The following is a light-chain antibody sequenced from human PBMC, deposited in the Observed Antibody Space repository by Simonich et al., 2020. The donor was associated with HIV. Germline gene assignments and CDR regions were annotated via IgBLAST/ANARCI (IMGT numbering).Light chain of an antibody. CDR3: QQYYSYPRT. J-gene: IGKJ1*01. V-gene: IGKV1-5*03. CDR2: EAS. Sequence: DIQMTQSPSSLSASVGDSVTITCRASQSISSWLAWYQQKPGKAPKLLIYEASSLESGVPSRFSGSGAGTEFTLTISCLQSEDFATYYCQQYYSYPRTFGQGTKVEIK. CDR1: QSISSW.